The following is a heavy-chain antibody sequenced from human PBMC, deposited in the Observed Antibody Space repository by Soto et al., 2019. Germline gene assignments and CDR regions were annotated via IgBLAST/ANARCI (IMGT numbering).Heavy chain of an antibody. J-gene: IGHJ4*02. CDR2: ISWNSGSI. D-gene: IGHD3-10*01. V-gene: IGHV3-9*01. CDR3: AKLVGKRGVDY. CDR1: GFTFDDCA. Sequence: EVQLVESGGGLVQPGRSLRLSCAASGFTFDDCAMHWVRQAPGKGLEWVSGISWNSGSIGYADSVKGRFTISRDNAKNSLYLQMNSLGAEDTALYYCAKLVGKRGVDYWGQGTLVTVSS.